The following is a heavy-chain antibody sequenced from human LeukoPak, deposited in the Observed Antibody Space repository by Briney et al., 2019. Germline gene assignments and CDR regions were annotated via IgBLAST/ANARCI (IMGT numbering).Heavy chain of an antibody. CDR1: GFTFSSYS. CDR2: ISGSGDST. CDR3: AKGIGLANDAFDI. V-gene: IGHV3-23*01. D-gene: IGHD1-26*01. Sequence: GGSLRLSCAASGFTFSSYSMNWVRQAPGKGLEWVSLISGSGDSTYYADSARGRFAISRDNSKNTLYLQMNSLRAEDTAIYYCAKGIGLANDAFDIWGQGTMVTVSS. J-gene: IGHJ3*02.